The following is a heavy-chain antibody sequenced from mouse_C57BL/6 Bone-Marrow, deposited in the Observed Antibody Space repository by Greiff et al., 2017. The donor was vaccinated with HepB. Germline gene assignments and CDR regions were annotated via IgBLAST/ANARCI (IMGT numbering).Heavy chain of an antibody. CDR2: INPYNGGT. CDR1: GYTFTDYY. V-gene: IGHV1-19*01. J-gene: IGHJ2*01. D-gene: IGHD2-4*01. Sequence: DVKLQESGPVLVKPGASVKMSCKASGYTFTDYYMNWVKQSHGKSLEWIGVINPYNGGTSYNQKFKGKATLTVDKSSSTAYMELNSLTSEDSAVYYCARSYYDYDYFDYWGQGTTLTVSS. CDR3: ARSYYDYDYFDY.